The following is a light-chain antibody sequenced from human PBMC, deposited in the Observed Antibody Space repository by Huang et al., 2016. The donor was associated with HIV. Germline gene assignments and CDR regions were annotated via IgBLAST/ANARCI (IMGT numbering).Light chain of an antibody. CDR1: QSISAY. J-gene: IGKJ2*01. CDR2: ATS. V-gene: IGKV1-39*01. Sequence: DIQMTQSPSSLYASVGDRVTISCRASQSISAYLNWYQHRPGRAPKLRIYATSDLQGGVPSRFSGSRSGTQFTLTISSLQPEDFATDYCQQSYSFPRTFGQGTKLDIK. CDR3: QQSYSFPRT.